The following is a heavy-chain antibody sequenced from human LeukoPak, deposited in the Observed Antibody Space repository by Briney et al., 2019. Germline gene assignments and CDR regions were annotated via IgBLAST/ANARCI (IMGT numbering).Heavy chain of an antibody. J-gene: IGHJ4*02. CDR3: ARSYDSSGYLE. CDR1: GFTFSSYG. CDR2: IWYDGSNK. Sequence: ERSLRLSCAASGFTFSSYGMHWVRQAPGKGLEWVAVIWYDGSNKYYADSVKGRFTISRDNSKNTLYLQMNSLRAEDTAVYYCARSYDSSGYLEWGQGTLVTVSS. D-gene: IGHD3-22*01. V-gene: IGHV3-33*01.